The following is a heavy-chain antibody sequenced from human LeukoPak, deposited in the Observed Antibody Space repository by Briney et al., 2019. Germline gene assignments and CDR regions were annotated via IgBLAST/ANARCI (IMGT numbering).Heavy chain of an antibody. CDR3: AKDTYYYGSGSYYLDY. CDR1: GFTFGDYA. D-gene: IGHD3-10*01. CDR2: IRYDGSNK. Sequence: GGSLRLSCTASGFTFGDYAMSWFRQAPGKGLEWVAFIRYDGSNKYYADSVKGRFTISRDNSKNTLYLQMNSLRAEDTAVYYCAKDTYYYGSGSYYLDYWGQGTLVTVSS. V-gene: IGHV3-30*02. J-gene: IGHJ4*02.